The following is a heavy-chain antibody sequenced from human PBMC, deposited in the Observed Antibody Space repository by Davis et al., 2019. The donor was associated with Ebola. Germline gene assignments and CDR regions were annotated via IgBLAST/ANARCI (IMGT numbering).Heavy chain of an antibody. J-gene: IGHJ6*02. CDR2: IIPIFRSP. CDR3: AKYRGGGAIFGLGHYAMDV. CDR1: GYKFSDHY. V-gene: IGHV1-69*13. Sequence: SVKVSCKASGYKFSDHYIHWVRQAPGQGLEWMGGIIPIFRSPNYAPKFQGRVTITADESTRTAYMELTGLRSEDTAVYYCAKYRGGGAIFGLGHYAMDVWGQGTTVTVS. D-gene: IGHD3/OR15-3a*01.